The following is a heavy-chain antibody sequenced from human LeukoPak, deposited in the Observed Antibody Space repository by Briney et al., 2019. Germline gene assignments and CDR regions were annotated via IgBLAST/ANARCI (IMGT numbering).Heavy chain of an antibody. J-gene: IGHJ4*02. CDR1: GFTVSSNY. Sequence: PGGSLRLSCAASGFTVSSNYMSWVRQAPGKGLECVSVIYSGGSTYYADSVKGRFTISRDNSKNTLYLQMNSLRAEDTAVYYCARGNWGSAVFDYWGQGTLVTVSS. CDR2: IYSGGST. V-gene: IGHV3-53*01. CDR3: ARGNWGSAVFDY. D-gene: IGHD7-27*01.